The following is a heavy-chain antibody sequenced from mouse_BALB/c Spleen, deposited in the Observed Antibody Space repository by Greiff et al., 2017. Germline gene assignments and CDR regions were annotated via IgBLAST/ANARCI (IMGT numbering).Heavy chain of an antibody. CDR2: INPSTGYT. CDR1: GYTFTSYW. Sequence: QVQLQQSGAELAKPGASVKMSCKASGYTFTSYWMHWVKQRPGQGLEWIGYINPSTGYTEYNEKFKGKATLTSDKSSSTAYMELSSLTSEDSAVYYCARSWLLLYWYFDVWGAGTTVTVSS. V-gene: IGHV1-7*01. D-gene: IGHD2-3*01. CDR3: ARSWLLLYWYFDV. J-gene: IGHJ1*01.